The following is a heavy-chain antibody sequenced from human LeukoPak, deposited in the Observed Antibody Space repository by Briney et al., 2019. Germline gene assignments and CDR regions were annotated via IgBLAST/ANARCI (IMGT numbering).Heavy chain of an antibody. V-gene: IGHV3-7*03. D-gene: IGHD1-26*01. CDR1: GFTFSSYW. CDR2: IKQDGSEK. J-gene: IGHJ4*02. CDR3: AKGGKWDVTPFDY. Sequence: GGSLRLSCAASGFTFSSYWMSWVRKAPGKGLEWVANIKQDGSEKYYVDSVKGRFTISRDNSKNTLYLQVNSLRAEDTAVYYCAKGGKWDVTPFDYWGQGTLVTVSS.